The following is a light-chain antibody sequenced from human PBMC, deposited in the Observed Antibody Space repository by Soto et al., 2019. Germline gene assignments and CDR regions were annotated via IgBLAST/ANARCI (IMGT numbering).Light chain of an antibody. V-gene: IGKV3-15*01. CDR2: GAS. CDR3: QQYNIYSPWT. J-gene: IGKJ1*01. CDR1: QSVSSN. Sequence: EIVMTQSPATLSGSPGERATLSCRASQSVSSNLAWYQQEPGQAPRLLIYGASTRATGIPARFSGSGSGTEFTLTISSLQPDDFATYYCQQYNIYSPWTFGQGTKVDIK.